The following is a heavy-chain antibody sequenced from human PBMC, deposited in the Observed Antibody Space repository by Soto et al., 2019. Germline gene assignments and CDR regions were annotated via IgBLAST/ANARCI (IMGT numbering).Heavy chain of an antibody. J-gene: IGHJ4*02. V-gene: IGHV3-33*01. CDR1: GFTFSSYG. D-gene: IGHD6-13*01. CDR3: ASGNGYSMAHDY. CDR2: IWYDGSNK. Sequence: QVQLVESGGGVVQPGRSLRLSCAASGFTFSSYGMHWVRQAPGKGLEWVAVIWYDGSNKYYADSVKGRFTISRDNSKNTLYLQMNSRRAEDTAVYYCASGNGYSMAHDYWGQGTLVTVSS.